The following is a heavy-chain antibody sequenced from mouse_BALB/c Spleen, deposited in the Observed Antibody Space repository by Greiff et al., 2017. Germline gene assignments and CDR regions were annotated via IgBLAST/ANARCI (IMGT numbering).Heavy chain of an antibody. D-gene: IGHD2-1*01. Sequence: DVKLVESGGGLVKLGGSLKLSCAASGFTFSSYYMSWVRQTPEKRLELVAAINSNGGSTYYPDTVKGRFTISRDNAKNTLYLQMSSLKSEDTALYYCARRDGNYWYFDVWGAGTTVTVSS. J-gene: IGHJ1*01. CDR2: INSNGGST. CDR1: GFTFSSYY. V-gene: IGHV5-6-2*01. CDR3: ARRDGNYWYFDV.